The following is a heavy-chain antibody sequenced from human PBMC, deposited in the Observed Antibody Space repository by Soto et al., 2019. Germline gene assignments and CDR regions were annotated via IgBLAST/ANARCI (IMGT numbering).Heavy chain of an antibody. D-gene: IGHD2-8*01. CDR1: GFTFSSSW. J-gene: IGHJ4*02. CDR2: IKQDGSEK. CDR3: ASLYGYFGY. Sequence: GGSLRLSCAASGFTFSSSWMSWVRQAPGKGLEWVANIKQDGSEKYYVDSVKGRFTISRDNAKNSLYLQMNSLRAEDTAVYYCASLYGYFGYWGQGTLVTVSS. V-gene: IGHV3-7*01.